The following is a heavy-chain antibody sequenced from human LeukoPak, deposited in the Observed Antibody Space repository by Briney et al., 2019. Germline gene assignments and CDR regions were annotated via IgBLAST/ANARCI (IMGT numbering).Heavy chain of an antibody. CDR2: MNPNSGNT. CDR1: GYTFTSYD. CDR3: ARASIAIFGVVMTYNWFDP. J-gene: IGHJ5*02. Sequence: ASVKVSCKASGYTFTSYDNNWVRQATGQGLEWMGWMNPNSGNTGYAQKFQGRVTMTRNTSISTAYMELSSLRSEDTAVYYCARASIAIFGVVMTYNWFDPWGQGTLVTVSS. V-gene: IGHV1-8*01. D-gene: IGHD3-3*01.